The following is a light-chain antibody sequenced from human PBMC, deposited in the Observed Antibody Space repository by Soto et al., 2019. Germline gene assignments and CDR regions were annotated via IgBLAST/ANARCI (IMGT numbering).Light chain of an antibody. CDR2: EVN. Sequence: QSVLTQPASMSGSPGHSITISCTGTSSDVGSYYPVSWFQQHPGKAPKLIIYEVNKRPSGVSDRFSGSKSGNTASLTISGLQAADEAEYYCCSYAGDTTFFVFGTGTKVTV. V-gene: IGLV2-23*02. CDR3: CSYAGDTTFFV. CDR1: SSDVGSYYP. J-gene: IGLJ1*01.